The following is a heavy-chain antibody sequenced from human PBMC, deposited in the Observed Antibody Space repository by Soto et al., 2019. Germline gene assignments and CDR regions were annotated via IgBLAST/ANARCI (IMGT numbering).Heavy chain of an antibody. J-gene: IGHJ6*02. CDR3: AGLGNGNYYYYGMDV. D-gene: IGHD1-26*01. Sequence: SETLSLTCTVSGGSISSSSYYWGWIRQPPGKGLEWIGSIYYSGSTYYNPSLKSRVTISVDTSKNQFSLKLSSVTAADTAVYYCAGLGNGNYYYYGMDVWGQGTTVTVSS. V-gene: IGHV4-39*01. CDR1: GGSISSSSYY. CDR2: IYYSGST.